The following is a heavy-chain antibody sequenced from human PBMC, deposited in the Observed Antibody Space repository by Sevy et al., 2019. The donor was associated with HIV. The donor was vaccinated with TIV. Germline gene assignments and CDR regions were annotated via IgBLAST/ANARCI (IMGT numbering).Heavy chain of an antibody. J-gene: IGHJ1*01. D-gene: IGHD3-10*01. CDR1: GFTFSGSA. CDR2: IRSKANSYAT. CDR3: IMYRYYGSGSYSAEYFQH. Sequence: GGSLRLSCAASGFTFSGSAMHWVRQASGKGLEWVGRIRSKANSYATAYAASVKGRFTSSRDDSRNTAYMQMNSLKNEDTAVDYCIMYRYYGSGSYSAEYFQHWGQGTLVTVSS. V-gene: IGHV3-73*01.